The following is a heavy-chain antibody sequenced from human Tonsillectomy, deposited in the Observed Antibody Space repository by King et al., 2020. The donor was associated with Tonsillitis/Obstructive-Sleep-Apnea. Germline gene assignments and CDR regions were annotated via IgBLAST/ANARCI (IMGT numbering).Heavy chain of an antibody. CDR2: INHSGTS. CDR3: ARGDTSLFDS. Sequence: VQLQQWGAGLLKPSETLSLPCGVFGGSLSDYYWSWIRQTPGKGLEWIGEINHSGTSDAAPSLRGRVTISVDTSRNEISLSMTSVTAADTAVYYCARGDTSLFDSWGQGTLVTVSS. V-gene: IGHV4-34*01. CDR1: GGSLSDYY. D-gene: IGHD2/OR15-2a*01. J-gene: IGHJ4*02.